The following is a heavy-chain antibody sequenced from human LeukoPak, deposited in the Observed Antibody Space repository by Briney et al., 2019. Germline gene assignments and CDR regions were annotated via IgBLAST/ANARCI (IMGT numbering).Heavy chain of an antibody. CDR3: ARSYSGYDLGGDY. D-gene: IGHD5-12*01. Sequence: ASVKVSCKASGYTFTGYYMHWVRQAPGQGLEWMGWINPNSGGTNYAQKFQGRVTMTRDTSISTAYMELSRLRSDDTAVYYCARSYSGYDLGGDYWGQGTLVTVSS. CDR1: GYTFTGYY. CDR2: INPNSGGT. J-gene: IGHJ4*02. V-gene: IGHV1-2*02.